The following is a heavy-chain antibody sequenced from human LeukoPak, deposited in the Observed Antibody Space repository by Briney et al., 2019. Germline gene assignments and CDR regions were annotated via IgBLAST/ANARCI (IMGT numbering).Heavy chain of an antibody. CDR3: ARAKRNGFDI. V-gene: IGHV3-48*01. J-gene: IGHJ3*02. CDR1: GLTFSNYS. Sequence: PGRSLRLSCEASGLTFSNYSMNWVRQAPGKGLEWVSYIRSSSSTIYYADSVKGRFTISRDNAKNSLYLQMNSLRAEDTAVYYCARAKRNGFDIWGQGTMVTVSS. CDR2: IRSSSSTI.